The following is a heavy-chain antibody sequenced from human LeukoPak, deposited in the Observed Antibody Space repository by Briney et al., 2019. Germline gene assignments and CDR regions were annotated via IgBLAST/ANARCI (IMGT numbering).Heavy chain of an antibody. CDR3: ARGKRITMIVVGKSGDAFDI. V-gene: IGHV4-34*01. CDR2: INHSGST. D-gene: IGHD3-22*01. Sequence: SETLSLTCTVSGGSISSYYWSWIRQPPGKGLEWIGEINHSGSTNYNPSLKSRVTISVDTSKNQFSLKLSSVTAADTAVYYCARGKRITMIVVGKSGDAFDIWGQGTMVTVSS. J-gene: IGHJ3*02. CDR1: GGSISSYY.